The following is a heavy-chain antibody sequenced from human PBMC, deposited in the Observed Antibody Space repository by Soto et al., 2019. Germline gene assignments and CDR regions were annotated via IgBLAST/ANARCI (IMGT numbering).Heavy chain of an antibody. Sequence: QVQLQQWGAGLLKPSETLSLTCAVYGGSFSGYYWTWIRQPPGTGLEWIGEINHSGSTNYNPPLKHRVTITVDTSKNQFSQKLTSLTAADTAVYYCARDKITGLFDYWGQGTLVTVSS. V-gene: IGHV4-34*01. CDR3: ARDKITGLFDY. CDR1: GGSFSGYY. D-gene: IGHD2-8*02. CDR2: INHSGST. J-gene: IGHJ4*02.